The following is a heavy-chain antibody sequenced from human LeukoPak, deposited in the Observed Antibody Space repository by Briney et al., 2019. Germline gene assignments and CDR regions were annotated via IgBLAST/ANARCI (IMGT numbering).Heavy chain of an antibody. CDR2: ISSSSSTI. V-gene: IGHV3-48*01. CDR3: ARDLLPPATVAATGDAFDI. J-gene: IGHJ3*02. CDR1: GFTFSSYS. D-gene: IGHD6-19*01. Sequence: GGSLRLSCAASGFTFSSYSMNWVRQAPGPGLEWVSYISSSSSTIYYADSVKGRFTISRDNAKNSLYLQMNSLRAEDTAVYYCARDLLPPATVAATGDAFDIWGQGTMVTVSS.